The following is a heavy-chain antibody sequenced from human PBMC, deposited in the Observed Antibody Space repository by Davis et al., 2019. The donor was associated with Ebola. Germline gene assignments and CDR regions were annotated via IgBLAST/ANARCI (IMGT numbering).Heavy chain of an antibody. J-gene: IGHJ3*02. CDR1: GYSFTSYW. D-gene: IGHD4-17*01. CDR2: IYPGDSDT. V-gene: IGHV5-51*01. Sequence: KVSCKGSGYSFTSYWIGWVRQMPGKGLEWMGIIYPGDSDTRYSPSFQGRVTISADKSISTAYLQWSSLKASDTAMYYCARPATARRGDAFDIWGQGTMVTVSS. CDR3: ARPATARRGDAFDI.